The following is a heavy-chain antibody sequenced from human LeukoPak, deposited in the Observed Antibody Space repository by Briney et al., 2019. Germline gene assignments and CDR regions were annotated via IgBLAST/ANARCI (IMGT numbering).Heavy chain of an antibody. V-gene: IGHV4-39*07. CDR1: GGSISSSNYY. CDR3: ARDFYDSSGLHDY. D-gene: IGHD3-22*01. CDR2: IYYSGST. J-gene: IGHJ4*02. Sequence: PSETLSLTCTVSGGSISSSNYYWGWIRQPPGKGLEWIGSIYYSGSTYYNPSLKSRVTISVDTSKNQFSLKLSSVTAADTAVYYCARDFYDSSGLHDYWGQGTLVTVSS.